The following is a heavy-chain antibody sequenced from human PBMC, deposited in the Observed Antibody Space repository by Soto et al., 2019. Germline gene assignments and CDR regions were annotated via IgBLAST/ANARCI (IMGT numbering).Heavy chain of an antibody. J-gene: IGHJ6*03. D-gene: IGHD6-13*01. CDR3: ARSSSWTGYYYYYMDG. V-gene: IGHV1-8*01. Sequence: ASVKVSCKASGYTFTSYDINWVRQATGQGLEWMGWMNPNSGNTGYAQKFQGRVTMTRNTSISTAYMELSSLRSEDTAVYYCARSSSWTGYYYYYMDGWGKRTTVTVSS. CDR1: GYTFTSYD. CDR2: MNPNSGNT.